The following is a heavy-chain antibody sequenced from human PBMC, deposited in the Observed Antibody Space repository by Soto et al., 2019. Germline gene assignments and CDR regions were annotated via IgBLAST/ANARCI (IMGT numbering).Heavy chain of an antibody. CDR3: ARELGVVTRGAFDI. Sequence: SSETLSLTCTVSGGSISSGGYYWSWIRQHPGKGLEWIGYIYYSGSTYYNPSLKSRVTISVDTSKNQFSLKLSSVTAADTAVYYCARELGVVTRGAFDIWGQGTMVTVSS. V-gene: IGHV4-31*03. CDR1: GGSISSGGYY. J-gene: IGHJ3*02. CDR2: IYYSGST. D-gene: IGHD2-15*01.